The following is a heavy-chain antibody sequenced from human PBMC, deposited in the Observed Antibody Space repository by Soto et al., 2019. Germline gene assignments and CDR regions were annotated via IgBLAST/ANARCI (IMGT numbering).Heavy chain of an antibody. D-gene: IGHD6-19*01. J-gene: IGHJ4*02. CDR2: ISYDGSNK. Sequence: QVQLVESGGGVVQPGRSLRLSCAASGFTFSSYGMHWVRQAPGKGLEWVAVISYDGSNKYYADSVKGRFTISRDNSKNKLYLQMNSLRAEDTAVYYCAKGAVAGTSDYWGQGTLVTVSS. CDR1: GFTFSSYG. V-gene: IGHV3-30*18. CDR3: AKGAVAGTSDY.